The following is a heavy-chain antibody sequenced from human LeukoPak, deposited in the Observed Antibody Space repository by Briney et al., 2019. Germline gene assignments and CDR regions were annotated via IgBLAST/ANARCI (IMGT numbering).Heavy chain of an antibody. CDR1: GFTISSYG. D-gene: IGHD1-7*01. J-gene: IGHJ4*02. CDR2: IRYDGSNK. CDR3: LGTSNSFDY. V-gene: IGHV3-30*02. Sequence: GGSLRLSCAASGFTISSYGMHWVRQTPDKGLEWVAFIRYDGSNKYYAESVKGRFTISRDNSKHTLYLQMNNLRADDTGVYYALGTSNSFDYWGQGTLVTVSS.